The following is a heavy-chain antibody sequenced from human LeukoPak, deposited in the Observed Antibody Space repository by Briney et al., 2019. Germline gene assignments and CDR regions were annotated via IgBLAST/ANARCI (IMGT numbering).Heavy chain of an antibody. CDR3: TKDSTYHYDSSAYYLFDY. J-gene: IGHJ4*02. D-gene: IGHD3-22*01. CDR1: GFSFSSYG. CDR2: IRFDGSDK. Sequence: GGSLRLSCAASGFSFSSYGMHWVRQAPGKGLEWAAFIRFDGSDKYYADSVKGRFTISRDTSKNTLILQLNSLRAEDTAVYYCTKDSTYHYDSSAYYLFDYWGQGTLVTVSS. V-gene: IGHV3-30*02.